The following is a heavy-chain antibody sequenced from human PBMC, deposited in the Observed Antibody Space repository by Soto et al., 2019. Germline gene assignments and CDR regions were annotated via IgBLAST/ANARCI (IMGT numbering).Heavy chain of an antibody. D-gene: IGHD3-3*01. CDR2: INAGNGNT. J-gene: IGHJ6*03. Sequence: GASVKVSCKASGYTFTSYAMHWVRQAPGQRLEWMGWINAGNGNTKYSQKFQGRVTITRDTSASTAYMELSSLRSEDTAVYYCARGFWSGYELGYYYMDVWGKGTTVTVSS. CDR1: GYTFTSYA. CDR3: ARGFWSGYELGYYYMDV. V-gene: IGHV1-3*01.